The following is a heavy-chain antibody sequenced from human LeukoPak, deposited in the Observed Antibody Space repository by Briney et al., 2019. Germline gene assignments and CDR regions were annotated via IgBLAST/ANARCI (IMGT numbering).Heavy chain of an antibody. CDR2: MYSVGDT. CDR3: ARDAPQVPAAGVLAS. V-gene: IGHV3-53*01. D-gene: IGHD6-13*01. CDR1: GFTLSDNY. Sequence: GGSLRLSCAASGFTLSDNYMSWVRQAPGKGREWVSVMYSVGDTYYADSVKGGFTFSRDISKNTLYLQMNGLRTEDTAMYFCARDAPQVPAAGVLASWGQGTLVTVSS. J-gene: IGHJ5*01.